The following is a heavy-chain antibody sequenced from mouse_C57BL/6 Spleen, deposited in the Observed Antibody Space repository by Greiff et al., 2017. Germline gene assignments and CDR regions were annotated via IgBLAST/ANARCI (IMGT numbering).Heavy chain of an antibody. CDR3: ARRDSSHWYFDV. V-gene: IGHV5-9*01. D-gene: IGHD3-3*01. CDR2: LSGGGGNT. Sequence: EVQGVESGGGLVKPGGSLKLSCAASGFTFSSYTMSWVRQTPEKRLEWVATLSGGGGNTYYPDSVKGRFTISRDNAKNTLYLQMSSLRSEDTALYSCARRDSSHWYFDVWGTGTTVTVSS. CDR1: GFTFSSYT. J-gene: IGHJ1*03.